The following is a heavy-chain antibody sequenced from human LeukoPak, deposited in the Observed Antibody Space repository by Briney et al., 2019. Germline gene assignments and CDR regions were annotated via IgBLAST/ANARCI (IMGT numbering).Heavy chain of an antibody. J-gene: IGHJ4*02. D-gene: IGHD3-3*01. CDR3: ARSTGFGYDFWSGPLYYFDY. CDR1: GGSFSGYY. Sequence: PSETLSLTCAVYGGSFSGYYWSWIRQPPGKGLEWIGEINHSGSTNYNPSLKSRVTISVDTSKNQLSLKLSSVTAADTAVYYCARSTGFGYDFWSGPLYYFDYWGQGTLVTVSS. CDR2: INHSGST. V-gene: IGHV4-34*01.